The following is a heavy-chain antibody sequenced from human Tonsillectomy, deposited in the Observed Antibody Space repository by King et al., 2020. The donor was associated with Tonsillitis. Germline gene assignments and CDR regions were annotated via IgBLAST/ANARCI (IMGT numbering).Heavy chain of an antibody. J-gene: IGHJ4*02. CDR1: GFTFSTYW. CDR3: ARDSAGSLEY. D-gene: IGHD4/OR15-4a*01. V-gene: IGHV3-7*01. Sequence: VQLVESGGGLVQPGGSLRLSCAASGFTFSTYWMGLVRPAPGRGREGGANKNQDGSGKKDVDSVRGRFAIPRDNAKSSVYLQGNSLRGEDTAVYYCARDSAGSLEYWGQGTLVTVSS. CDR2: KNQDGSGK.